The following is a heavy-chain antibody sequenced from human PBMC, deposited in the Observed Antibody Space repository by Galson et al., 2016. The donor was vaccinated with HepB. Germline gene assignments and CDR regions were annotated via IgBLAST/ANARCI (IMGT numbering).Heavy chain of an antibody. CDR3: ARDYCDTNGYFYYFDF. J-gene: IGHJ4*02. V-gene: IGHV4-59*01. Sequence: SETLSLTWTVSGGSISNYYCSWIRQPPGKGLEWIGYISYSGITNYNPSLKSRVSMSVDTSKNQFSLKLSSVTAADTAVYYCARDYCDTNGYFYYFDFWGQGTLVTVSS. D-gene: IGHD3-22*01. CDR1: GGSISNYY. CDR2: ISYSGIT.